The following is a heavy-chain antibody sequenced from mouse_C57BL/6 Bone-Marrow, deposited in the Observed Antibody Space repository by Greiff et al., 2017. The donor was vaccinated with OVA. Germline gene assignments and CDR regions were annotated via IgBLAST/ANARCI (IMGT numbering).Heavy chain of an antibody. CDR2: IDPSDSYT. V-gene: IGHV1-69*01. CDR1: GYTFTSYW. D-gene: IGHD2-4*01. J-gene: IGHJ1*03. CDR3: ARDYDEDCDV. Sequence: QVQLQQPGAELVMPGASVKLSCKASGYTFTSYWMHWVKQRPGQGLEWIGEIDPSDSYTNYNQKFKGKSTLTVDKSSITAYMLLSSLTSEDSAVYYCARDYDEDCDVWGTGTTVTVSS.